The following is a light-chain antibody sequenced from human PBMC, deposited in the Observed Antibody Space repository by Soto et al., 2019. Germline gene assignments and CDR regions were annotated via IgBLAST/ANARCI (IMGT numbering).Light chain of an antibody. Sequence: QSVLTQPPSASGSPGQSVTISCTGTSSDVGGYNYVSWYQQHPGKAPKLMIYEVIKRPSGVPDRFSGSKSGNTASLTVSGLRAEDEADYYCSSYAGSNIIFGGGTKLTVL. J-gene: IGLJ2*01. CDR2: EVI. CDR3: SSYAGSNII. CDR1: SSDVGGYNY. V-gene: IGLV2-8*01.